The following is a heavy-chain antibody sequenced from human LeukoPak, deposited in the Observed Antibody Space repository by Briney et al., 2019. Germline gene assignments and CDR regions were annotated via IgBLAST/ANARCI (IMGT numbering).Heavy chain of an antibody. Sequence: GGSLPLSCAASGFTFSSYSMNWVRQAPGKGLEWVSSISSSSSYIYYADSVKGRFTISRDNAKNSLYLQMNSLRAEDTAVYYCARDMGYYDSSGSSDYWGQGTLVTVSS. J-gene: IGHJ4*02. CDR2: ISSSSSYI. CDR1: GFTFSSYS. CDR3: ARDMGYYDSSGSSDY. D-gene: IGHD3-22*01. V-gene: IGHV3-21*01.